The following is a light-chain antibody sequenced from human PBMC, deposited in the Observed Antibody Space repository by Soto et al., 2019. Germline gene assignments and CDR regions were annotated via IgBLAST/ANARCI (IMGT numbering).Light chain of an antibody. CDR3: QYLNSFPLT. V-gene: IGKV1-9*01. CDR2: IAS. CDR1: HGISNY. J-gene: IGKJ4*01. Sequence: IQLTQSPSSLSASVGDRVTITCRASHGISNYLAWYQQKPGKAPKLLIYIASTLQGGVPSRFSGSGSGTDVSLTISSLQPEDVATYYCQYLNSFPLTFGGGTKVEIK.